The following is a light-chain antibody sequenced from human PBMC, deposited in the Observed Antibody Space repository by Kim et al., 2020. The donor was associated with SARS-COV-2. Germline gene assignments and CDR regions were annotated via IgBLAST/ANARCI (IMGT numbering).Light chain of an antibody. J-gene: IGLJ2*01. CDR3: CSYAGTFTSL. Sequence: GPSVTISCTGTSSYVGSYNYVSWYQQHPGKAPKVMIYDVSKRPSGVPDRFSGSKSGNTASLTISGLQADDEADYYCCSYAGTFTSLFGGGTQLTVL. CDR2: DVS. CDR1: SSYVGSYNY. V-gene: IGLV2-11*03.